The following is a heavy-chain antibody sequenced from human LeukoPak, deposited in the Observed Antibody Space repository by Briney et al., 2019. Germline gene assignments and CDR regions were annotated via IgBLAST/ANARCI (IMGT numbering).Heavy chain of an antibody. V-gene: IGHV3-23*01. CDR1: GFTFSSYA. CDR2: ISGSGGST. CDR3: ATITMIVVVIPHIDY. J-gene: IGHJ4*02. D-gene: IGHD3-22*01. Sequence: GGSLRLSYAASGFTFSSYAMSWVRQAPGKGLEWVSAISGSGGSTYYADSVKGRFTISRDNSKNTLYLQMNSLRAEDTAVYYCATITMIVVVIPHIDYWGQGTLVTVSS.